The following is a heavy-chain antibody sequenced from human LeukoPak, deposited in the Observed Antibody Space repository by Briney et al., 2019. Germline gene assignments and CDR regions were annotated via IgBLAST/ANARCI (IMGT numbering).Heavy chain of an antibody. CDR2: INPDGSQR. V-gene: IGHV3-7*01. CDR3: ARDPAYGALDT. CDR1: GFTVSSNY. D-gene: IGHD2-21*01. Sequence: GGSLGLSCAASGFTVSSNYMSWVRQAPGKGLEWVAIINPDGSQRSFVDSVKGRFAISRDNAKNSLYLQMNSLSAEDTAVYYCARDPAYGALDTWGQGTTVTVSS. J-gene: IGHJ3*02.